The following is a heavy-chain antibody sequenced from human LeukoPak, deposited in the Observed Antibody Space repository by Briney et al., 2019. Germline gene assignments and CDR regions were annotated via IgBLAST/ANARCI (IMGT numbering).Heavy chain of an antibody. D-gene: IGHD4-17*01. J-gene: IGHJ5*01. CDR2: VCSSGAST. V-gene: IGHV3-23*01. CDR3: AKAPTVTTLDS. Sequence: PGGSLRLSCAASGFTFNNYAMTWVRQAPGKGLEWVSTVCSSGASTYYADSVKGRFTVSRDNSKNTLYLQMNSLRAEDTAIYYCAKAPTVTTLDSWGQGTLVTVSS. CDR1: GFTFNNYA.